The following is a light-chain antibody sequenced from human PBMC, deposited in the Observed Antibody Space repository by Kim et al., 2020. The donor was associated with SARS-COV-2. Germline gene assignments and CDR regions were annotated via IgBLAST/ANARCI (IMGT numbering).Light chain of an antibody. V-gene: IGKV1-5*03. Sequence: SASVGDRVTITCRASQSISNWLAWFQQTPGKAPKLLIYKASSLESGVPSRFSGSGSGTEFTLTISCLQPDDFATYFCEQYSSYSYSFGQGTKLEI. CDR3: EQYSSYSYS. J-gene: IGKJ2*03. CDR2: KAS. CDR1: QSISNW.